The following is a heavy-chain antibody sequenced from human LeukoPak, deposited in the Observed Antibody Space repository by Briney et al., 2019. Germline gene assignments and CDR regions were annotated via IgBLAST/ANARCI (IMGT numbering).Heavy chain of an antibody. CDR3: ARDQSDSGSYNLYYYYYMDV. Sequence: PSETLSLTCTVSGDSISSSSYYWGWIRQPRGKGLEWIGSMYYSGSTNYHPSLKSLFTMSVEKTKNEFERKVRCGTAADTAVYYCARDQSDSGSYNLYYYYYMDVWGKGTTVTISS. D-gene: IGHD1-26*01. CDR1: GDSISSSSYY. V-gene: IGHV4-39*06. J-gene: IGHJ6*03. CDR2: MYYSGST.